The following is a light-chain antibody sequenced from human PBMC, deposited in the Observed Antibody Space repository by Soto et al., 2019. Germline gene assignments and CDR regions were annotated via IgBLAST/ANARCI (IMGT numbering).Light chain of an antibody. Sequence: DIQMTQSPSSLSASVGDRVTITCQASQDISNYLNWYQQKPGKAPKLLIYDASNLETGVPSRFSGSGSGTDFTFTISRLQPEDIDTYYCQQYDNLSWTFGQGAKVESK. CDR1: QDISNY. V-gene: IGKV1-33*01. CDR3: QQYDNLSWT. J-gene: IGKJ1*01. CDR2: DAS.